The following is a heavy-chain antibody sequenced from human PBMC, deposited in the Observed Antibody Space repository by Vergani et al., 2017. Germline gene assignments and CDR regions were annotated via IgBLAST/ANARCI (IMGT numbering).Heavy chain of an antibody. J-gene: IGHJ4*02. CDR3: ARDEQWLVRGVDY. CDR1: GFTFSRYA. D-gene: IGHD6-19*01. CDR2: ISSSSSYI. V-gene: IGHV3-21*01. Sequence: EVQLLESGGGLVKPGGSLRLSCAASGFTFSRYAMSWVRQAPGKGLEWVSSISSSSSYIYYADSVKGRFSISRDNAKNSLYLQMNRLRAEDTAVYYCARDEQWLVRGVDYWGQGTLVTVSS.